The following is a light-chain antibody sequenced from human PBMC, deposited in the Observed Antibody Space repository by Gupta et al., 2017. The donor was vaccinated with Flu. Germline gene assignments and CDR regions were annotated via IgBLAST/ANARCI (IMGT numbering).Light chain of an antibody. J-gene: IGLJ1*01. CDR1: SNDVGGSNR. CDR3: SSHASRVTWV. Sequence: QSAPTQPPSVSGSPGQSVTISCTGTSNDVGGSNRVSWYQQRPGKAPKLILYDVTERPSGVPDRFSGSKSGNTASLTISGLQAEDEADYYCSSHASRVTWVFGTGTTVTVL. CDR2: DVT. V-gene: IGLV2-11*01.